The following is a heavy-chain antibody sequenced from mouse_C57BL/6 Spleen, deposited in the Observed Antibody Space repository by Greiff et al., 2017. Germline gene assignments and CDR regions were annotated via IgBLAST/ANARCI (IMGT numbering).Heavy chain of an antibody. CDR3: ARPTAQATLGYAMDY. CDR1: GYTFTSYW. J-gene: IGHJ4*01. V-gene: IGHV1-55*01. Sequence: VQLQQPGAELVKPGASVKMSCKASGYTFTSYWITWVKQRPGQGLEWIGDIYPGSGSTNYNEKFKSKATLTVDTSSSTAYMQLSSLTSEDSAVYYCARPTAQATLGYAMDYWGQGTSVTVSS. CDR2: IYPGSGST. D-gene: IGHD3-2*02.